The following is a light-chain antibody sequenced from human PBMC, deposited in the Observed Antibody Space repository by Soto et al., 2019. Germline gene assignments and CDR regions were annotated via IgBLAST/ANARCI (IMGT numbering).Light chain of an antibody. J-gene: IGLJ2*01. Sequence: QSALTQPASVSGSPGQSITISCTGTSSDIGSYNLVSWYQQHPGKAPKLMIYETSKRPSGVSNRFSGSKSGNTASLTISGLQAEDEADYYCCAYASSNIVVFGGGTKLTVL. CDR3: CAYASSNIVV. CDR1: SSDIGSYNL. V-gene: IGLV2-23*01. CDR2: ETS.